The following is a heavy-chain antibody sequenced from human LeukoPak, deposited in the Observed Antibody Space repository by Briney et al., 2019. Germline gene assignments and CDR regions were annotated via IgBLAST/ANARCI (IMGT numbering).Heavy chain of an antibody. D-gene: IGHD3-3*01. CDR2: INSADNT. CDR1: GFTFSTYG. Sequence: GESLRLSCAASGFTFSTYGLTWVRQAPGKGLEWVSLINSADNTYYADSVKGRFTISRDNPMNTLYLQMNSLSADDTAVYYCARRSASRSFFDYWGQGSLVTVSS. V-gene: IGHV3-23*01. CDR3: ARRSASRSFFDY. J-gene: IGHJ4*02.